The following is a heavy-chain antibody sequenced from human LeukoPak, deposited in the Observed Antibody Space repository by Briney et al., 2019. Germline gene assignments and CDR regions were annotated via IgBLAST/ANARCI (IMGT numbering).Heavy chain of an antibody. CDR3: ARDVLDYGSGSYQESSFDY. Sequence: GGSLRLSCAASGFTFSDYYMSWIRQAPGKGLEWVSYIRSSGSTLYYADSVKGRFTISRDNAKNSLYLQMNSLRAEDTAVYYCARDVLDYGSGSYQESSFDYWGHGTLVTVSS. D-gene: IGHD3-10*01. CDR1: GFTFSDYY. V-gene: IGHV3-11*04. J-gene: IGHJ4*01. CDR2: IRSSGSTL.